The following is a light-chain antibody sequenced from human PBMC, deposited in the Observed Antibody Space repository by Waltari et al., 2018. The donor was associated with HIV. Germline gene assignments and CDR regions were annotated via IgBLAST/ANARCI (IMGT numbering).Light chain of an antibody. CDR2: DVS. CDR3: SSYTSSSTPYV. V-gene: IGLV2-14*03. Sequence: QSALTQPASVSGSPGQSIPISCTGTSSDVGGYNHVSWYQQHPGKAPKLMIYDVSNRPSGVSNRFSGSKSGNTASLTISGLQAEDEADYYCSSYTSSSTPYVFGTGTKVTVL. CDR1: SSDVGGYNH. J-gene: IGLJ1*01.